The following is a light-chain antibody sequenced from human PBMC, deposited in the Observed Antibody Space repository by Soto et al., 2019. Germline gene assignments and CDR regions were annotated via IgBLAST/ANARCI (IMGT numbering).Light chain of an antibody. CDR2: RNN. CDR1: SSNVGSNT. J-gene: IGLJ3*02. Sequence: QSVLTQAPSAAGTPGQRVTISCSGSSSNVGSNTVNWYQHLPGTAPKLLIWRNNQRPSGVPDRFSGSKSGTSASLAISGLQSEDEADYYCAAWDDSLNGRVFGGGTKLTVL. CDR3: AAWDDSLNGRV. V-gene: IGLV1-44*01.